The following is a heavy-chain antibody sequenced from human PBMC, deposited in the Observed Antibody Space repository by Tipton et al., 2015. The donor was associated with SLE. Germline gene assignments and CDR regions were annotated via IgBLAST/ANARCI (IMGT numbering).Heavy chain of an antibody. D-gene: IGHD4-17*01. CDR1: GGSISSYY. J-gene: IGHJ4*02. V-gene: IGHV4-59*01. CDR2: IFYSGGT. Sequence: LRLSCTVSGGSISSYYWSWIRQPPGKGLEWIGYIFYSGGTNYNPSLKSRVTISGDTSKNQFSLRLSSVTAADTAVYYCAGGELRYGDYDFYYWGQGSLVTVSS. CDR3: AGGELRYGDYDFYY.